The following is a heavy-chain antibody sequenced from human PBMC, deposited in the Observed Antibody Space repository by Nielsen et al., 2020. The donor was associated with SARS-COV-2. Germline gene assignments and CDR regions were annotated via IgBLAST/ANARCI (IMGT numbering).Heavy chain of an antibody. V-gene: IGHV3-30-3*01. J-gene: IGHJ4*02. CDR1: GFTFSSYA. CDR3: ARGSGWGSYFDY. Sequence: GESLKISCAASGFTFSSYAMHWVRQAPGKGLEWVAVISDDGSEKYYADSVKGRFTISRDKSKNTLYLQMNSLRGEDTAVYYCARGSGWGSYFDYWGQGTLVTVSS. D-gene: IGHD6-25*01. CDR2: ISDDGSEK.